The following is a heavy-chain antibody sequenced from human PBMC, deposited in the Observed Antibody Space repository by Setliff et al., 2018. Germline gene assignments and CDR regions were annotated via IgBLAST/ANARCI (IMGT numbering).Heavy chain of an antibody. Sequence: KTSETLSLTCAVSGGSISTDPYFWTWIRQHPVKGLEWIGYISYSGRTSYNPSLYSRITVSLDRSKNQLSLQLTSVTAADTAMYYCARVAYPNGGSCRYFDNWGQGTLVTVSS. V-gene: IGHV4-31*11. D-gene: IGHD2-15*01. CDR1: GGSISTDPYF. J-gene: IGHJ4*02. CDR2: ISYSGRT. CDR3: ARVAYPNGGSCRYFDN.